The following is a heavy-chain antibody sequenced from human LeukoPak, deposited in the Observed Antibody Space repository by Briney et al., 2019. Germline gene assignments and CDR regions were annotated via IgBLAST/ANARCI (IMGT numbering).Heavy chain of an antibody. CDR2: ISGRSYNT. V-gene: IGHV3-23*01. CDR1: GFILSKYA. CDR3: AKFGDYDVLTGYYVSDF. D-gene: IGHD3-9*01. J-gene: IGHJ4*02. Sequence: GGSLRLSRGPSGFILSKYAMYCVPPAPGKGLEWVSTISGRSYNTYYADSVKGRSTLSRDSSKNTLYLQMNSLRADDTAVYYCAKFGDYDVLTGYYVSDFWGQGTLVTVSS.